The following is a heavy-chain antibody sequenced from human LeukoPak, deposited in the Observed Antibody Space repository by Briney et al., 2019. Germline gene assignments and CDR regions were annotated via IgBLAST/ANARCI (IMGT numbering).Heavy chain of an antibody. D-gene: IGHD3-9*01. CDR3: ASGLPYDILTGYPYSDWFDP. J-gene: IGHJ5*02. V-gene: IGHV3-11*01. CDR2: ISSSGSTI. Sequence: GGSLRLSCAASGFTFSDYYMSWIRQAPGKGLEWVSYISSSGSTIYYADSVKGRFTISRDNAENSLYLQMNSLRAEDTAVYYCASGLPYDILTGYPYSDWFDPWGQGTLVTVSS. CDR1: GFTFSDYY.